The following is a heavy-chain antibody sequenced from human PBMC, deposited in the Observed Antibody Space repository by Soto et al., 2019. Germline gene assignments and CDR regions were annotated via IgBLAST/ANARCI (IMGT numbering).Heavy chain of an antibody. J-gene: IGHJ6*01. Sequence: SLRLSCAASGFIFSNYAMHWVRQAPGKGLEWVAVIWFDGSNENYADSVKGRFTIFRDNFKNALYLQMYSLRPEDSAVYYCARDYHYGSFGMDVWGQGTTVTVSS. D-gene: IGHD3-10*01. V-gene: IGHV3-30*04. CDR1: GFIFSNYA. CDR2: IWFDGSNE. CDR3: ARDYHYGSFGMDV.